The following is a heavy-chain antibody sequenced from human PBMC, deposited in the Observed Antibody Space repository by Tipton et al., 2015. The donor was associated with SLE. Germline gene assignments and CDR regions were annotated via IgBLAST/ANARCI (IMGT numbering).Heavy chain of an antibody. CDR2: INHSGST. Sequence: TLSLTCAVYGGSFSGYYCSWIRQPPGKGLEWIGEINHSGSTNYNPSLKSRITISVDPSKNQFSLKLSSVTAAGTAVYYCARSYANLYYFDYWGQGTLVTVSS. D-gene: IGHD1-26*01. V-gene: IGHV4-34*01. CDR1: GGSFSGYY. J-gene: IGHJ4*02. CDR3: ARSYANLYYFDY.